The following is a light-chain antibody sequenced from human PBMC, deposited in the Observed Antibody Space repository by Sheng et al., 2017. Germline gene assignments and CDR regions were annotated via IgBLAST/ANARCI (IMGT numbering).Light chain of an antibody. CDR1: NIGGKD. V-gene: IGLV3-21*02. J-gene: IGLJ1*01. CDR2: DDS. Sequence: SYVLTQPPSVSVAPGQTARITCGGNNIGGKDVHWYQQKPGQAPVLVVYDDSDWPSGIPERFSGSNSGNTATLIISRVEAGDEADYYCQVWDGTTEHYVFGAGTKVTVL. CDR3: QVWDGTTEHYV.